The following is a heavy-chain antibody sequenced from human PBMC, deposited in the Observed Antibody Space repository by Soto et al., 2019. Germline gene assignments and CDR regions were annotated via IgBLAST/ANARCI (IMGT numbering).Heavy chain of an antibody. CDR1: GFTFSSYA. Sequence: EVQLLESGGGLVQPGGSLRLSCAASGFTFSSYAMSWVRQAPGKGLEWVSAISGSGGSTYYAASVKGRFTISRDNSKNTRYLQMNSLTAEDTAVYYCAKGGDDGDYQIIGESFDYWGQGTLVTVSS. D-gene: IGHD4-17*01. J-gene: IGHJ4*02. CDR3: AKGGDDGDYQIIGESFDY. V-gene: IGHV3-23*01. CDR2: ISGSGGST.